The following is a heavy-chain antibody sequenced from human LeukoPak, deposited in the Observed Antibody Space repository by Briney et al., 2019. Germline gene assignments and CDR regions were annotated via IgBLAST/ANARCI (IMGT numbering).Heavy chain of an antibody. CDR2: ITGSGVTT. V-gene: IGHV3-23*01. D-gene: IGHD2-8*01. J-gene: IGHJ6*03. CDR1: GFTFSSNG. Sequence: PGGSLRLSCAASGFTFSSNGMSWVRQAPGKGLEWVSTITGSGVTTYYADSVKGRFTISRDNSKNALYLQMNSLRPEDTAVYYCAKDRCSNGIGCFYYYMDVWGEGTTVTISS. CDR3: AKDRCSNGIGCFYYYMDV.